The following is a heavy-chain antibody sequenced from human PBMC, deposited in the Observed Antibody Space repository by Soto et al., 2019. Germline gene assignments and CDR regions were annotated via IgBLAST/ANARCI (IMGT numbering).Heavy chain of an antibody. CDR2: ISWNSVSI. J-gene: IGHJ4*02. D-gene: IGHD3-9*01. CDR3: AKGDFDILTGLDY. Sequence: SCKASGYTFTNYYIHWVRQAPGKGLEWVAGISWNSVSIGYADSVKGRFTISRDDAKNSLYLQMNSLRTEDTALYYCAKGDFDILTGLDYWGRGTLVTVSS. V-gene: IGHV3-9*01. CDR1: GYTFTNYY.